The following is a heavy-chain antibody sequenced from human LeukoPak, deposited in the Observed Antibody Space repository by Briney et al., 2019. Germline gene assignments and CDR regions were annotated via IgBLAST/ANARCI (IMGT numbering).Heavy chain of an antibody. J-gene: IGHJ4*02. D-gene: IGHD3-22*01. CDR1: GLTFSTYA. CDR3: ARDGNYFDSSGYVDY. Sequence: GGSLRLSCATSGLTFSTYAMHWVRQAPGKGLEYVSAISNNGGSTYYANSVKGRFTVSRDNSKNTLYLQMGSLSAEDVAVYYCARDGNYFDSSGYVDYWGQGTLVTVSS. CDR2: ISNNGGST. V-gene: IGHV3-64*01.